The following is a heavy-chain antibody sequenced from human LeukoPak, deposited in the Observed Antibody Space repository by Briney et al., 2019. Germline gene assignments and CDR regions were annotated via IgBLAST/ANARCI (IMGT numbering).Heavy chain of an antibody. J-gene: IGHJ5*02. V-gene: IGHV4-38-2*02. CDR1: GYSIRTGFY. CDR3: ARGGLRYCTASSCHSRFPSDR. Sequence: SETLSLTCSVSGYSIRTGFYWAWIRQSPGKGPGWIESFFEGGSTYNNWPLRGGVALSVETTTNKYCLILSSLFASTTAVYYSARGGLRYCTASSCHSRFPSDRWGPGILVTASS. D-gene: IGHD2-8*02. CDR2: FFEGGST.